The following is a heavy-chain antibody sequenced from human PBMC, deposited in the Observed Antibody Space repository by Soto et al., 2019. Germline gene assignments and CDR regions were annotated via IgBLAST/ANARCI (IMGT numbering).Heavy chain of an antibody. V-gene: IGHV4-59*01. CDR1: GGSISSYY. CDR2: IYYSGST. CDR3: ARGWDDYIWGSYRLDY. J-gene: IGHJ4*02. Sequence: SETLSLTCTVSGGSISSYYWSWIRQPPGKGLEWIGYIYYSGSTNYNPSLKSRVTISVDTSKNQFSLKLSSVTAADTAVYYCARGWDDYIWGSYRLDYWGQGTLVTVSS. D-gene: IGHD3-16*02.